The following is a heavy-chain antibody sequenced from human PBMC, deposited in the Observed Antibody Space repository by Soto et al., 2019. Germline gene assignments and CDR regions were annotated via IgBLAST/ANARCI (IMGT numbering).Heavy chain of an antibody. Sequence: GGPLRLSCVASGFIFSKYAMHWVRAAPGKGLEYVSAISNNGVSTYYANSVKGRFIISSDNSKNTLYLQMGSLRAEDMGVYYGARGDPYQLLYDFVYWGQGTLVTVFS. D-gene: IGHD2-2*02. V-gene: IGHV3-64*01. CDR3: ARGDPYQLLYDFVY. CDR2: ISNNGVST. CDR1: GFIFSKYA. J-gene: IGHJ4*02.